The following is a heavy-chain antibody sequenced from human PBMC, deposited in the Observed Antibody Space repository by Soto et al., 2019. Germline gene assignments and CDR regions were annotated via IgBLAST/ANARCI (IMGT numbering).Heavy chain of an antibody. V-gene: IGHV4-31*03. CDR3: ARVDIVVVVAATRAGAFDI. Sequence: QVQLQESGPGLVKPSQTLSLTCTVSGGSISSGGYYWSWIRQHPGKGLEWIGYIYYSGSTYYNPSLKSRVTISVDTSKNQFSLKLSSVTAADTAVCYCARVDIVVVVAATRAGAFDIWGQGTMVTVSS. CDR1: GGSISSGGYY. CDR2: IYYSGST. D-gene: IGHD2-15*01. J-gene: IGHJ3*02.